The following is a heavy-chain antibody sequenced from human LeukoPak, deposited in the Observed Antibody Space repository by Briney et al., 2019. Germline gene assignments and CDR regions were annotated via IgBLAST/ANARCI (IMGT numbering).Heavy chain of an antibody. CDR3: ARERLGGIKDDY. Sequence: PSETLSLTCTVSGGSISSGSYYWSWIRQPAGKGLEWIGRIYTGGRTNYNPSLKSRVTISIDTSKNQFSLKLSSVTAADTAVYYCARERLGGIKDDYWGQGTLVTVSS. D-gene: IGHD6-25*01. CDR1: GGSISSGSYY. V-gene: IGHV4-61*02. J-gene: IGHJ4*02. CDR2: IYTGGRT.